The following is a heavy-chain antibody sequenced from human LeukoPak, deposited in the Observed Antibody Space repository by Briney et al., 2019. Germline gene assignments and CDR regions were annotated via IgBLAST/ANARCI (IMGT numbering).Heavy chain of an antibody. J-gene: IGHJ5*02. D-gene: IGHD2-2*02. CDR2: ISWNSDSI. V-gene: IGHV3-9*01. CDR1: GFTFDDYA. CDR3: AKASFPAAIIGWFDP. Sequence: AGGSLILSCAASGFTFDDYAMHWVRQGPGKGLEWVSGISWNSDSIGYADSVKGRFTISRDNARNSLYLQMNSLRDEDTALYYCAKASFPAAIIGWFDPWGQGTLVTVSS.